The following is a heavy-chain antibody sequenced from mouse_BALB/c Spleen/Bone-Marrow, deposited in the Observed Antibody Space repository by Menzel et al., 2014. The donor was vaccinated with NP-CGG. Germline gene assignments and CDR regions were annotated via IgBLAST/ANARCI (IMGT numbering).Heavy chain of an antibody. Sequence: EVQVVESGGDLVKPGGSLKLSCAASGFTFSSYGMSWVRQTPDKRLEWVATISSGGSYTYYPDSVKRRFTISRDNAKNTLYLQMSSLKSEDTAMYYCARPTTVVATGGSFDYWGQGTTLTVSS. V-gene: IGHV5-6*01. CDR3: ARPTTVVATGGSFDY. D-gene: IGHD1-1*01. CDR2: ISSGGSYT. J-gene: IGHJ2*01. CDR1: GFTFSSYG.